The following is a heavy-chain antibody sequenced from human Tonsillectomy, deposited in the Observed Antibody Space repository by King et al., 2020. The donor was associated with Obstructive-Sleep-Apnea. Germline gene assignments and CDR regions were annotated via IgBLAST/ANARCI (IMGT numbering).Heavy chain of an antibody. Sequence: QLQESGPGLVKPSETLSLTCTVSGYSINSGYYWGWIRQPPGKGLEWIGSVYHSGNTYYNPSLKSRVTISEHPSQNQFSLRLFSVTAADTAVYYCAREGYGPWGQGALVTVSS. CDR1: GYSINSGYY. D-gene: IGHD5-12*01. CDR2: VYHSGNT. J-gene: IGHJ5*02. CDR3: AREGYGP. V-gene: IGHV4-38-2*02.